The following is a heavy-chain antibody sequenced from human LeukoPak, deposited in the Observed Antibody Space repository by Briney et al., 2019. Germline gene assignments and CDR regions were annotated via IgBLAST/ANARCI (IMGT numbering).Heavy chain of an antibody. J-gene: IGHJ6*03. D-gene: IGHD2-2*02. CDR1: GFTFSSYS. CDR2: IYGGGST. V-gene: IGHV3-53*01. Sequence: GGSLRLSCAASGFTFSSYSMNWVRQAPGKGLEWVSVIYGGGSTYYADSVKGRFTISRDTSKNTLNLQMNSLRAEDTAVYYCAKSPDRRYCSSTSCYTPYYYYMDVWGKGTTVTVSS. CDR3: AKSPDRRYCSSTSCYTPYYYYMDV.